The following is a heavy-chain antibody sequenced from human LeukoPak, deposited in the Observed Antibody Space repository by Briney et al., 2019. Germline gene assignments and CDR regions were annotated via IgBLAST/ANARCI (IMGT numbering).Heavy chain of an antibody. CDR1: GLTFSSHW. D-gene: IGHD3-16*02. CDR3: ARGHMYYDYVWGSYRSVNFDY. V-gene: IGHV4-34*01. J-gene: IGHJ4*02. Sequence: GSLRLSCAASGLTFSSHWMHWIRQPPGKGLEWIGEINHSGSTNYNPSLKSRVTISVDTSKNQFSLKLSSVTAADTAVYYCARGHMYYDYVWGSYRSVNFDYWGQGTLVAVSS. CDR2: INHSGST.